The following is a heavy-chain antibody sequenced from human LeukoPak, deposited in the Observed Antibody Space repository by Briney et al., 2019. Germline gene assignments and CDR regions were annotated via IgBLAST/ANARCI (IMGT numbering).Heavy chain of an antibody. D-gene: IGHD3-3*01. J-gene: IGHJ4*02. V-gene: IGHV3-11*01. Sequence: GGSLRLSSADSGFTFSDYYMSWIRQAPGKGLEWVSYISRSGTTIYYADSVKGRFTISRDNAKNSLYLQMNSLRAEDTAVYYCASGERSGYLGWGQGTLVTVSS. CDR1: GFTFSDYY. CDR2: ISRSGTTI. CDR3: ASGERSGYLG.